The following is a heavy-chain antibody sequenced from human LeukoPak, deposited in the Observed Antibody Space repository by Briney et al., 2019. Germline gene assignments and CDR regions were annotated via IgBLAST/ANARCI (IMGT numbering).Heavy chain of an antibody. J-gene: IGHJ4*02. CDR2: IYPGDSDT. D-gene: IGHD5-24*01. V-gene: IGHV5-51*01. CDR1: GYIFTNYC. CDR3: ATAVATIFGVRY. Sequence: GESLKISCKGSGYIFTNYCIVWVRQMPGKGLEWMGIIYPGDSDTRYSPSFQGQVTISADKSISTAYLQWSSLKASDTAMYYCATAVATIFGVRYWGQGTLVTVSS.